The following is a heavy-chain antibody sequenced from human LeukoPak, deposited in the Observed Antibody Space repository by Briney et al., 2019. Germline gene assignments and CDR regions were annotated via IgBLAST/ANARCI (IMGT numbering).Heavy chain of an antibody. CDR1: GGSLSGHY. CDR2: FYKGATI. Sequence: SETLSLTCTVPGGSLSGHYWTWLRQPPGKGLEGIGYFYKGATINQSPSLSCRVSMSMDTSKNRRSLSLTSVTAAVTAVYYCARPRMILGVVIGRHYIELWGTGTTVTVSS. V-gene: IGHV4-4*09. CDR3: ARPRMILGVVIGRHYIEL. D-gene: IGHD3-3*01. J-gene: IGHJ6*03.